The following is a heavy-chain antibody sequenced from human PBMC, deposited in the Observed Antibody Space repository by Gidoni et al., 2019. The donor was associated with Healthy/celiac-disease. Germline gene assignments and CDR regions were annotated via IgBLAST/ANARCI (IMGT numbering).Heavy chain of an antibody. Sequence: EVQLLESGGGLVQPGGSLRLSCAASGFTFSSYAMSWVRQAPGKGLEWVSAISGSGGSTYYADSVKGRFTISRDNSKNTLYLQMNSLRAEDTAVYYCAKGRDDSSGYYYDYFDYWGQGTLVTVSS. CDR1: GFTFSSYA. V-gene: IGHV3-23*01. CDR2: ISGSGGST. CDR3: AKGRDDSSGYYYDYFDY. J-gene: IGHJ4*02. D-gene: IGHD3-22*01.